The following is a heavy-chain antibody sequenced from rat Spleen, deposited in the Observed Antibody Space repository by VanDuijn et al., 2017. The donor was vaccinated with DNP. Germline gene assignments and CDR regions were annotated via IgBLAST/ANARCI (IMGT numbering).Heavy chain of an antibody. CDR3: ARWSRYFDY. J-gene: IGHJ2*01. V-gene: IGHV3-1*01. CDR1: GFSITSNY. CDR2: ISYSGST. Sequence: EVQLQESGPGLVKPSQSLSLTCSVTGFSITSNYWGWLRKFPGNKMEWKGYISYSGSTKYNPSLKSRISITRDTSKNQFFLHLNSVTSEDTATYYCARWSRYFDYWGQGVMVTVSS.